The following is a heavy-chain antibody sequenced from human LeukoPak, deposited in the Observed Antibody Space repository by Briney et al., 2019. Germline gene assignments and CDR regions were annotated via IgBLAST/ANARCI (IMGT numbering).Heavy chain of an antibody. CDR3: ARDYPGKHNAFDI. CDR2: ITTDGST. V-gene: IGHV3-74*01. D-gene: IGHD2-21*01. Sequence: HAKGKGLMGVSHITTDGSTNDADSLRGRITISTDNAKNTLYLQMNSLRAEDTAVYSCARDYPGKHNAFDIWGQGTMISVSS. J-gene: IGHJ3*02.